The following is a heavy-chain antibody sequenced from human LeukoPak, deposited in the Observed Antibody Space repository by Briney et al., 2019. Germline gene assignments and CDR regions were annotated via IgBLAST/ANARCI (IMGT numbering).Heavy chain of an antibody. CDR3: ARGGSSSSLPDY. CDR2: ISGSDDTT. D-gene: IGHD6-6*01. Sequence: GGSLRLSCAASGFIFSNYGMNWVRQSPGKGLEWVSSISGSDDTTNYADSMKGRFTISRDKSKNILYLQMNSLRAEDTAVYYCARGGSSSSLPDYWGQGTLVTVSS. V-gene: IGHV3-23*01. CDR1: GFIFSNYG. J-gene: IGHJ4*02.